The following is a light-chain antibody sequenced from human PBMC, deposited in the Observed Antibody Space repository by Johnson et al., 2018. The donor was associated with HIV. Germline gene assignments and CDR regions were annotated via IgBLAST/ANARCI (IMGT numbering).Light chain of an antibody. V-gene: IGLV1-51*01. CDR2: DNN. CDR1: SSNIGNNY. J-gene: IGLJ1*01. Sequence: QSVLTQPPSVSAAPGQKVTISCSGSSSNIGNNYVSWYQQLPGTAPKLLIYDNNKRPSGIPDRFSGSKSGTSATLGITGLQTGDEAYYYCGTWDSSLSAYVFGTWTKVTVL. CDR3: GTWDSSLSAYV.